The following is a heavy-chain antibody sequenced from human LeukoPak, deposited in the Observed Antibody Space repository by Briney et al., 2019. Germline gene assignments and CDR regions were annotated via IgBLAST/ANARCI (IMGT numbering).Heavy chain of an antibody. D-gene: IGHD3-10*01. CDR3: AKETEYSDLGSFDKGLDH. Sequence: GGSLRPSCVGSGFTFTKYFLTWVRQAPGKGLEWVSEISTSGSSTYYADSVKVRFTISRDNSKNTLYLQMNSLRIEDTAVYYCAKETEYSDLGSFDKGLDHWGQGTLVTVSS. CDR1: GFTFTKYF. J-gene: IGHJ4*02. V-gene: IGHV3-23*01. CDR2: ISTSGSST.